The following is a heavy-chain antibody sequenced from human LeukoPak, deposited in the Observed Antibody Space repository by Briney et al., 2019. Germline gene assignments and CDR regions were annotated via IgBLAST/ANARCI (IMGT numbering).Heavy chain of an antibody. Sequence: SETLSLTCTVSGGSISSSSYYWGWIRQPPGKGLEWIGSIYYSGSTYYNPSLKSRVTISVDTSKSQFSLKLSSVTAADTAVYYCASSSWAGPADAFDIWGQGTMVTVSS. D-gene: IGHD6-13*01. CDR2: IYYSGST. CDR1: GGSISSSSYY. V-gene: IGHV4-39*07. CDR3: ASSSWAGPADAFDI. J-gene: IGHJ3*02.